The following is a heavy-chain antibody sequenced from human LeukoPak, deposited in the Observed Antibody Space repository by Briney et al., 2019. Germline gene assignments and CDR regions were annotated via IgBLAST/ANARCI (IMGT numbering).Heavy chain of an antibody. J-gene: IGHJ4*02. CDR3: VEVGDTKVFNY. Sequence: SETLSLTCSVSGDSISSSNWWSWVRQPPGKWLEWIGEIYHSANTNYNPSLKSRATISIYKSQNQFSLKMSSVTAEDTVVYYCVEVGDTKVFNYWGQGSLVTVSS. V-gene: IGHV4-4*02. CDR1: GDSISSSNW. CDR2: IYHSANT. D-gene: IGHD1-26*01.